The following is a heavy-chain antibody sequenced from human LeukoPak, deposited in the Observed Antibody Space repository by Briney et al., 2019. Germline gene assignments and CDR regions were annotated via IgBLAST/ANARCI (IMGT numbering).Heavy chain of an antibody. CDR3: ARDLMEGILTGYGFVYYYYYMDV. V-gene: IGHV4-4*07. Sequence: SETLSLTCTVSGGSISSYYWTWIRQPAGKGLEWIGRMYISGETNYNPSLKSRVTMSLDTSKNHFSLKLTSATAADTAVYYCARDLMEGILTGYGFVYYYYYMDVWGKGTTVTVSS. CDR2: MYISGET. CDR1: GGSISSYY. J-gene: IGHJ6*03. D-gene: IGHD3-9*01.